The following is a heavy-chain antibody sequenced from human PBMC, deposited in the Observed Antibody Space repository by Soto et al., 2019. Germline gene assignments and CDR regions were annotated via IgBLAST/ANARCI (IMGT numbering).Heavy chain of an antibody. CDR3: RTQWLD. Sequence: GGSLRLSCAASGFTFSNAWMSWVRQAPGKGLEWVGLIKKKADGGTTDYAAPLKGRFTISRDDSKYTLYLQMSSLKIEDTAVYYCRTQWLDWGQGTLVTVSS. D-gene: IGHD6-19*01. CDR2: IKKKADGGTT. V-gene: IGHV3-15*01. J-gene: IGHJ4*02. CDR1: GFTFSNAW.